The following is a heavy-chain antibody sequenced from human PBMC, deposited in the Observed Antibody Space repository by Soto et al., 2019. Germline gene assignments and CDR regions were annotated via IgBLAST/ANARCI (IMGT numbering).Heavy chain of an antibody. J-gene: IGHJ4*02. Sequence: GGSLRLSCAASGFTFSSYAMSWVRQAPGKGLEWVSAISGSGGSTYYADSVKGRFTISRDNSKNTLYLQMNSLRAEDKAVYYCAGRSNIVVVPAAMLSDYWGQGTLVTVSS. V-gene: IGHV3-23*01. D-gene: IGHD2-2*01. CDR3: AGRSNIVVVPAAMLSDY. CDR2: ISGSGGST. CDR1: GFTFSSYA.